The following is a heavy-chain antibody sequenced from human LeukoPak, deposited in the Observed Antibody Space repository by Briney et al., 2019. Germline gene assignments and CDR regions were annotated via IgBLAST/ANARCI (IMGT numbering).Heavy chain of an antibody. V-gene: IGHV3-23*01. CDR3: TRHPSATLGSV. Sequence: GGSLRLSCAASGFTFSSYAMSWVRQAPGKGLEWVSAISGSGGSTYYADSVKGRFTISRDNAKNSLYLQMNSLRAEDTAVYYCTRHPSATLGSVWGQGTLVTVSS. CDR1: GFTFSSYA. D-gene: IGHD3-16*01. CDR2: ISGSGGST. J-gene: IGHJ4*02.